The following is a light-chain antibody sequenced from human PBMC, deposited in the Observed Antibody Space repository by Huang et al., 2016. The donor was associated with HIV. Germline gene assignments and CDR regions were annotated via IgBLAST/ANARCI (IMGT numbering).Light chain of an antibody. CDR2: GLS. V-gene: IGKV3-15*01. CDR1: QSVSSD. J-gene: IGKJ4*01. CDR3: QQYNNWPLT. Sequence: EIVMTQSPATLSMSPGERATLSCRASQSVSSDLAWYRQKPGQAPRLLIYGLSTRATGIPARFSGSGSGTEFTLTISSLQSEDFAVYYCQQYNNWPLTFGGGTNVEIK.